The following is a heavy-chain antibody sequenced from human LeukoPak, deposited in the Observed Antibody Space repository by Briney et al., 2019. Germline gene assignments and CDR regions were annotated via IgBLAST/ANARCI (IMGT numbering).Heavy chain of an antibody. Sequence: SETLSLTCTVSGGSISSGTYYWGWIRQPPGKGLEWIGTIYYSGSTYYNPSLQSRVTISVDTSKNQFSLKLSSVTAADTAVYYCAADKWIQLWLQGDYWGQGTLVTVSS. J-gene: IGHJ4*02. V-gene: IGHV4-39*07. D-gene: IGHD5-18*01. CDR1: GGSISSGTYY. CDR2: IYYSGST. CDR3: AADKWIQLWLQGDY.